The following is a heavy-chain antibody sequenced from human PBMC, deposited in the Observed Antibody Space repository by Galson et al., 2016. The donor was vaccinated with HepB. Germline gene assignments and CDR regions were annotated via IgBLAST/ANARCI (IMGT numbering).Heavy chain of an antibody. D-gene: IGHD5-18*01. Sequence: SLRLSCAASGFTFSSYSMNWVRQAPGKGLEWVSYISSSSSTIYYADSVKGRFTISRDNAKISLSLQMNSLRDEDTAVYYCARDPSSGYSYGKVYGDYGIWTGRGRSWYFDLWGRGTLVTVSS. J-gene: IGHJ2*01. CDR3: ARDPSSGYSYGKVYGDYGIWTGRGRSWYFDL. V-gene: IGHV3-48*02. CDR1: GFTFSSYS. CDR2: ISSSSSTI.